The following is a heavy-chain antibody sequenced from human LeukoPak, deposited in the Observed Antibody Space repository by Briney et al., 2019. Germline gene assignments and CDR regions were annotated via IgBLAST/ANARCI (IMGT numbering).Heavy chain of an antibody. CDR3: SRSVAGTGDFDY. V-gene: IGHV4-39*01. J-gene: IGHJ4*02. Sequence: KSSETLSLTCTVSGGSISSSSYYWGWIRQPPGKGLEWIGSIYYSGSTYYNPSLKSRVTISVDTSKNQCSLKLSSVTAADTAVYYCSRSVAGTGDFDYWGQGTLVTVSS. CDR2: IYYSGST. D-gene: IGHD6-19*01. CDR1: GGSISSSSYY.